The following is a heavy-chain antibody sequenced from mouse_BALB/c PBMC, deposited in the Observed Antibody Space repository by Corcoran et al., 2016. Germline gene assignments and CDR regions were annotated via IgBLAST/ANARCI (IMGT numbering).Heavy chain of an antibody. J-gene: IGHJ2*01. CDR1: GFNIKDYY. CDR3: AGYFDY. Sequence: EVQLQQSGAELVRPGALVKLSCKASGFNIKDYYMHGGKQRPEQGLEWIGWIDPENGNTIYDPKFQGKASITADTSSNTAYLQLSSLTSEDTAVYYCAGYFDYWGQGTTLPVSS. CDR2: IDPENGNT. V-gene: IGHV14-1*02.